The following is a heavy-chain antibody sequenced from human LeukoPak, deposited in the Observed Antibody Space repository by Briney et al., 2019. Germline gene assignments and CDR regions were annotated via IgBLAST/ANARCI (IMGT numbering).Heavy chain of an antibody. CDR1: GFTFSSYS. V-gene: IGHV3-21*01. D-gene: IGHD3-10*01. Sequence: PGGSLRLSCAASGFTFSSYSMNWVRQAPGKGLEWDSSISSSSSYIYYADSVKGRFTISRDNAKNSLYLQMNSLRAEDTAVYYCARVGAGYYFDYWGQGTLVTVSS. CDR3: ARVGAGYYFDY. J-gene: IGHJ4*02. CDR2: ISSSSSYI.